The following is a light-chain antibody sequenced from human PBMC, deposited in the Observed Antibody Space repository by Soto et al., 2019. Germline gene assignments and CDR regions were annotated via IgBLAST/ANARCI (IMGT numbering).Light chain of an antibody. CDR3: QKYNDAPRT. Sequence: DIEMTQSPSFLSASVGDRVTITCRASQGISNYLAWYQQKPGKVPKLLIYAASTLQAGVPSRFSGSGSGIDFTLAISRLHPEDVATYYCQKYNDAPRTFGPGTKVDFK. CDR1: QGISNY. CDR2: AAS. J-gene: IGKJ3*01. V-gene: IGKV1-27*01.